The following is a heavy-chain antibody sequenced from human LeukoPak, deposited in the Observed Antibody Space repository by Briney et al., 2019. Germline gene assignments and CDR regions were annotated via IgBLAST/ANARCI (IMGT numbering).Heavy chain of an antibody. J-gene: IGHJ4*02. CDR2: MNSDGTTT. CDR3: ARAGWYRFDY. Sequence: GGSLRLSCAASGFTFSSYAMSWVRQVPGKGLLWVARMNSDGTTTNYADSVKGRFTISRDNAENTLFLQMNSLGADDTAVYYCARAGWYRFDYWGQGTLVTVSS. CDR1: GFTFSSYA. D-gene: IGHD6-19*01. V-gene: IGHV3-74*01.